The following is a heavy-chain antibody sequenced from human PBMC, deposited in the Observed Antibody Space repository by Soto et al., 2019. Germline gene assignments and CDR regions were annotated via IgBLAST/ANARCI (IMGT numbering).Heavy chain of an antibody. J-gene: IGHJ5*01. CDR3: ARVLTGSWNWFAT. D-gene: IGHD6-13*01. Sequence: EVQLVESGGGLVQPGESLRLSCADSGFTFSSYWMHWVRQAPGKGLVWVSRINSDGSRTNYADSVKGRFTVSRDNAKNTQYLQMNSLRAEDTAVYYCARVLTGSWNWFATWGHGTLVTVSS. V-gene: IGHV3-74*01. CDR1: GFTFSSYW. CDR2: INSDGSRT.